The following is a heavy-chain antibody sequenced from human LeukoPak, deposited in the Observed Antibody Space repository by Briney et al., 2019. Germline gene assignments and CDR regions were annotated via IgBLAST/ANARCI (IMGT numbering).Heavy chain of an antibody. D-gene: IGHD5-18*01. CDR1: GFTFSNNA. Sequence: GGSLRLSCAASGFTFSNNARGWAGKAQGRGREWFGRIKSKTDGGTTDYAAPVKGRFTISRDDSKNTLYLQMNSLKTEDTAVYYCYTYSYGYSYFDYWGQGTLVTVSS. CDR2: IKSKTDGGTT. J-gene: IGHJ4*02. CDR3: YTYSYGYSYFDY. V-gene: IGHV3-15*01.